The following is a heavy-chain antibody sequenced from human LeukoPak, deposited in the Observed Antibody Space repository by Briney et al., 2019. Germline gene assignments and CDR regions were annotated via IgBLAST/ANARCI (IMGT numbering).Heavy chain of an antibody. V-gene: IGHV4-39*07. D-gene: IGHD2-15*01. CDR1: GDSITSRSFY. CDR3: ARSVEDCSGGSCYSLNWFDP. CDR2: VYYNGRT. J-gene: IGHJ5*02. Sequence: PSETLSLTCSVSGDSITSRSFYWGWIRQPPGKNLEWIGNVYYNGRTSYNPSLKSRVTISVDTSKNQFSLKLSSVTAADTAVYYCARSVEDCSGGSCYSLNWFDPWGQGTLVTVSS.